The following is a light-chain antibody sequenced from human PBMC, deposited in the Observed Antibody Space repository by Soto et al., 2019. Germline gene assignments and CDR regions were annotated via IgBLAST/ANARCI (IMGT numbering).Light chain of an antibody. CDR3: QQRPNWPLT. Sequence: EIVLTQSPATLSLSPGERATLSCRASQSISSHLVWYQQKPGQAPRLLMYDASNRATGIPARFSGSGSGTDFHLTISSLEPEDFAVYYCQQRPNWPLTFGGGTKVEIK. CDR2: DAS. J-gene: IGKJ4*01. V-gene: IGKV3-11*01. CDR1: QSISSH.